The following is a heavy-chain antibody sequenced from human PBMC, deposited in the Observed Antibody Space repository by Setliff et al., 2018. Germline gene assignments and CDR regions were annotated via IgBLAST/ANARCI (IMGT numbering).Heavy chain of an antibody. Sequence: SETLSLTCAVSGYSISSGFSWVWIRQSPGKGLEWIGRILFSGDTYYNPSLNSRVTISADTSKNQFSLNLSSVTAADTAMYYCAGVYGENDLPDIWGQGTMVTVSS. V-gene: IGHV4-38-2*01. D-gene: IGHD4-17*01. CDR2: ILFSGDT. CDR3: AGVYGENDLPDI. J-gene: IGHJ3*02. CDR1: GYSISSGFS.